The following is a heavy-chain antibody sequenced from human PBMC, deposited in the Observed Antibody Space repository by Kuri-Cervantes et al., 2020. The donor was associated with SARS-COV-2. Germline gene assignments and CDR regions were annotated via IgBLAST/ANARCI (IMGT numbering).Heavy chain of an antibody. CDR2: IDPSDSYT. D-gene: IGHD4-23*01. J-gene: IGHJ4*02. Sequence: GGSLRLSCKGCGYRFTSYWISWVRQMPGKGLEWMGRIDPSDSYTNYSPSFQGHVTISADTSISTAYMELDRLTSDDTAVYYCARGGSRYYRGNFFDSWGQGTLVTVSS. CDR3: ARGGSRYYRGNFFDS. CDR1: GYRFTSYW. V-gene: IGHV5-10-1*01.